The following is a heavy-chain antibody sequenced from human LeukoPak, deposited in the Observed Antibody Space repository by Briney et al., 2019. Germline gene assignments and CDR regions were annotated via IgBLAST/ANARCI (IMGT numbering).Heavy chain of an antibody. J-gene: IGHJ5*01. CDR3: ARPKGIQLWLDC. D-gene: IGHD5-18*01. CDR2: INAGNGNT. V-gene: IGHV1-3*01. CDR1: GYTFTSYA. Sequence: ASVKVSCKASGYTFTSYAMHWVRQAPGQRLEWMGWINAGNGNTKYSQKFQGRVTITRDTSASTAYMELSSLRSEDTAVYYCARPKGIQLWLDCWGQGTLVTVSS.